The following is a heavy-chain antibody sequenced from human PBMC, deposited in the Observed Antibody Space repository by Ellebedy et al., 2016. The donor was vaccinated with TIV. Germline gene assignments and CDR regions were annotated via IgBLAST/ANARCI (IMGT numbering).Heavy chain of an antibody. CDR2: IKQDGSEK. V-gene: IGHV3-7*03. Sequence: GESLKISCAASGFTFSGCWMSWVRQAPGKGLEWVANIKQDGSEKYYVDSVKGRFTISRDNAKNSLYLQMNSLRAEDTAVYYCASSGRYSGYDYGSCGYWGQGTLVTVSS. D-gene: IGHD5-12*01. J-gene: IGHJ4*02. CDR3: ASSGRYSGYDYGSCGY. CDR1: GFTFSGCW.